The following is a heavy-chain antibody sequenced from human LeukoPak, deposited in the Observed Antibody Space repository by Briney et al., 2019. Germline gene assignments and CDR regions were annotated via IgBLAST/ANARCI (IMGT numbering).Heavy chain of an antibody. CDR3: ARVGYSSSWYASFDY. Sequence: ASVKLSCKASGYTFTSYYMHWVRQAPGQGLEWMGIINPSGGSTSYAQKFQGRVTMTRDTSTSTVYMELSSLRSEDTAVYYCARVGYSSSWYASFDYWGQGTLVTVSS. V-gene: IGHV1-46*01. CDR1: GYTFTSYY. CDR2: INPSGGST. J-gene: IGHJ4*02. D-gene: IGHD6-13*01.